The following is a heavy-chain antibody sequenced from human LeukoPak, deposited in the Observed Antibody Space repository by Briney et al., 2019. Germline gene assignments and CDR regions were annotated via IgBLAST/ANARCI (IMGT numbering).Heavy chain of an antibody. CDR1: GGSLSSYY. CDR2: IYYSGST. D-gene: IGHD3-10*01. Sequence: SETLSLTCTVSGGSLSSYYWNWIRQPPGKGLEWIGYIYYSGSTNYNPSLKSRVTILVDTSKNQFSLKLSSVTAADTAVYYCAREPVVRGVILGGMDVWGKGTTVTVSS. CDR3: AREPVVRGVILGGMDV. V-gene: IGHV4-59*01. J-gene: IGHJ6*04.